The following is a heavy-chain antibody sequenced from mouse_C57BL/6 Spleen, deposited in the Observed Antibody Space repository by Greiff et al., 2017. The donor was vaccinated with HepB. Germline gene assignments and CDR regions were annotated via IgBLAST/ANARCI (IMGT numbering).Heavy chain of an antibody. D-gene: IGHD1-1*01. CDR2: IRNKANGYTT. V-gene: IGHV7-3*01. Sequence: EVKLMESGGGLVQPGGSLSLSCAASGFTFTDYYMSWVRQPPGKALEWLGFIRNKANGYTTEYSASVKGRFTISRDNSQSILYLQMNALRAEDSATYYCARYKGTTGYYAMDYWGQRTSVTVSS. J-gene: IGHJ4*01. CDR1: GFTFTDYY. CDR3: ARYKGTTGYYAMDY.